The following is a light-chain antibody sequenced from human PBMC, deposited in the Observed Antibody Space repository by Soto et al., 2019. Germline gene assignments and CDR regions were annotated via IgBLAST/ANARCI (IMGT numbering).Light chain of an antibody. Sequence: EIVITQPPATQSVSPVEKATLSCRARQNISSNLAWYQQKPGQTPRLLIYGASSTATGFQARFSRTGSGTEFTLTIRSLQSEDFAVYYCQQYNNWAPLTFGGGTTVDMK. CDR2: GAS. V-gene: IGKV3-15*01. CDR3: QQYNNWAPLT. CDR1: QNISSN. J-gene: IGKJ4*01.